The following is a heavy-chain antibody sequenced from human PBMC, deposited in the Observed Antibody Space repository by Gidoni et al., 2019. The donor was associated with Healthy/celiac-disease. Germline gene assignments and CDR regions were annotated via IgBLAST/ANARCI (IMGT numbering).Heavy chain of an antibody. CDR2: ISGSGGST. V-gene: IGHV3-23*01. J-gene: IGHJ4*02. CDR1: GFTFRSYA. D-gene: IGHD6-19*01. CDR3: AKRQVAGTSQRFDY. Sequence: EVQLLESGGGLVPPGGSLRLSCAPSGFTFRSYALSWVRQAPGKGLEWVSAISGSGGSTYYADSVKGRFTISRDNSKNTLYLQMNSLRAEDTAVYYCAKRQVAGTSQRFDYWGQGTLVTVSS.